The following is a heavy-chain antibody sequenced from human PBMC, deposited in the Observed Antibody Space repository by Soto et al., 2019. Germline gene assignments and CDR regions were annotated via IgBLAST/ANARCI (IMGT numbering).Heavy chain of an antibody. J-gene: IGHJ4*02. D-gene: IGHD2-15*01. CDR2: IYYSGST. Sequence: SETLSLTCTVSGGSISSGCYYWSWIRQHPGKGLEWIGYIYYSGSTYYNPSLKSRVTISVDTSKNQFSLKLSSVTAADTAVYYCARGLRGCSGGSCYSAPDYWGQGTLVTVSS. V-gene: IGHV4-31*03. CDR1: GGSISSGCYY. CDR3: ARGLRGCSGGSCYSAPDY.